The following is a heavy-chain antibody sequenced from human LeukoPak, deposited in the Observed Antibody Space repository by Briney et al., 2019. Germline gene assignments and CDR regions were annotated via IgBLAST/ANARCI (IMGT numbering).Heavy chain of an antibody. CDR1: GYTFTSYA. V-gene: IGHV7-4-1*02. Sequence: ASVKVSCKASGYTFTSYAMNWVRQAPGQGLEWMGWINTNTGNPTYAQGFTGRFVFSLDTSVSTAYLQISSLKAEDAAVYHCAGATTVVTPGGNLGFWFDPWGQGTLVTVSS. CDR2: INTNTGNP. CDR3: AGATTVVTPGGNLGFWFDP. D-gene: IGHD4-23*01. J-gene: IGHJ5*02.